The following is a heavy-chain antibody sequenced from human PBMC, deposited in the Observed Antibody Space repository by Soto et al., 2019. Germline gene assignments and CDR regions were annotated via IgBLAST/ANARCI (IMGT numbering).Heavy chain of an antibody. V-gene: IGHV5-51*01. CDR1: GYSFTSYW. CDR2: IYPGDSDT. Sequence: GESLKISCKGSGYSFTSYWIGWVRQMPGKGLEWMGIIYPGDSDTRYSPSFQGQVTISADKSISTAYLQWSSLKASDTAMYYCARVLSKYYYDSSGYLFDYWGQGTLVTVS. J-gene: IGHJ4*02. D-gene: IGHD3-22*01. CDR3: ARVLSKYYYDSSGYLFDY.